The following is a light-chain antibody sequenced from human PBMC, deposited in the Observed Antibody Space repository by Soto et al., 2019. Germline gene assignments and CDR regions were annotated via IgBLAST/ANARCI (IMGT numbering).Light chain of an antibody. J-gene: IGKJ2*01. CDR2: GAS. Sequence: EIVMTQSPATLSVSPGETATFSCRASQSVSSNLAWYQLKPGQAPRLIIYGASTRATGIPARFSGSGSGTEFTLTISSLQSEDFAVYYCQQYNNWPPRYTFGQGTKLEI. CDR3: QQYNNWPPRYT. V-gene: IGKV3-15*01. CDR1: QSVSSN.